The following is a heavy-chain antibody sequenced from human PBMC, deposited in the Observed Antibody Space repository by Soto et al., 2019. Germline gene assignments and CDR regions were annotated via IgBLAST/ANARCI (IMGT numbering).Heavy chain of an antibody. Sequence: SETLSLTCAVSGGSISSSNWWSWVRQPPGKGLEWIGEIYHSGSTNYNPSLKSRVTISVDTSKNQFSLKLSSVTAADTAVYYYARHGYVSSIVVAGTFDYWGQGTLVTVSS. CDR2: IYHSGST. CDR3: ARHGYVSSIVVAGTFDY. J-gene: IGHJ4*02. D-gene: IGHD6-19*01. CDR1: GGSISSSNW. V-gene: IGHV4-4*02.